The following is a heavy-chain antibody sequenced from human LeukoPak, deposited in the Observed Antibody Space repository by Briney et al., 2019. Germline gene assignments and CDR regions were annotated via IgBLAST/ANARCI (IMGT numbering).Heavy chain of an antibody. Sequence: GASVKVSCKASGGTFSSYAISWVRQAPGQGLEWMGGIIPIFGTANYAQKFQGRVTITADESTSTAYMELSSLRSEDTAVYYRARDREDGDFDYWGQGTLVTVSS. V-gene: IGHV1-69*01. D-gene: IGHD5-24*01. CDR2: IIPIFGTA. J-gene: IGHJ4*02. CDR1: GGTFSSYA. CDR3: ARDREDGDFDY.